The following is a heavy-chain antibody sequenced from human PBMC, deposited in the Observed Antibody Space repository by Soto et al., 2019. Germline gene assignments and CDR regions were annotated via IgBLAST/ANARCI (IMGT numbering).Heavy chain of an antibody. J-gene: IGHJ4*02. D-gene: IGHD3-10*01. Sequence: ASVKVSCKASGGTFSSYAISWVRQAPGQGLEWMGGIIPIFGTANYAQKFQGRVTITADESTSTAYMELSSLRSEDTAVYYCASGGSGSYYNGDYWGQGTLVTVSS. CDR3: ASGGSGSYYNGDY. CDR1: GGTFSSYA. CDR2: IIPIFGTA. V-gene: IGHV1-69*13.